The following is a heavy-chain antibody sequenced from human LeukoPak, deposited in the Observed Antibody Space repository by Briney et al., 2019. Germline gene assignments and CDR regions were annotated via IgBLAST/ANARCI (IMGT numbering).Heavy chain of an antibody. D-gene: IGHD3-16*02. V-gene: IGHV4-39*01. CDR2: IYYTGRT. CDR3: ARLGIKYDYVWGSYRSIPYYFDY. Sequence: SGSLSLTCTVSVGSISSSSYYWGWIRQPPGKGLEWIATIYYTGRTYYNPSLKSRVTISIDPSKNQFSLQLSSVPAADTAVYYCARLGIKYDYVWGSYRSIPYYFDYWGQGTLVTVSS. CDR1: VGSISSSSYY. J-gene: IGHJ4*02.